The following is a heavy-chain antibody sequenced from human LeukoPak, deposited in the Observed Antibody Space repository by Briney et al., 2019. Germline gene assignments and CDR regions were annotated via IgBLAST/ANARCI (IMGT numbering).Heavy chain of an antibody. CDR1: GGSISSYY. J-gene: IGHJ3*02. V-gene: IGHV4-59*01. D-gene: IGHD3-22*01. Sequence: SETLSLTCTVSGGSISSYYWSWIRQPPGKGLEWLGYIYYSGSTNYNPSLKSRVTISVDTSKNQFSLKLSSVTAADTAVYYCARGAAMIVVGGAFDIWGQGTMVTVSS. CDR2: IYYSGST. CDR3: ARGAAMIVVGGAFDI.